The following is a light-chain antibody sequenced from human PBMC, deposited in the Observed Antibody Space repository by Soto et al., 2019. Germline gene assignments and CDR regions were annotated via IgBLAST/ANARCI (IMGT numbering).Light chain of an antibody. J-gene: IGKJ4*01. CDR3: QQRRNWPLT. CDR2: DAS. CDR1: QSVSSY. V-gene: IGKV3-11*01. Sequence: EIVLTQSPATLSLSPGERATLSSRASQSVSSYLAWYQHKPGQAPRLLIYDASNRATRIPARFSGSGSGTDFTLTSSSLEPEDFAVYSCQQRRNWPLTFGGRTKVEIK.